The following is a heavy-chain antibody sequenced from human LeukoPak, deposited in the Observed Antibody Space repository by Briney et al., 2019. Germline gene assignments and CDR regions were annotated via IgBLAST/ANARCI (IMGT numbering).Heavy chain of an antibody. J-gene: IGHJ6*03. Sequence: GGSLRLSCAASGFTVSSNYMSWVRQAPGKGLEWVPIIYSGGTIYYAESVKGRFTISRDSSKNTLYLQMNSLRAEDTAVYYCATSPDGYSSSRYYYYYYMDVWGKGTTVTVSS. CDR2: IYSGGTI. D-gene: IGHD6-13*01. CDR3: ATSPDGYSSSRYYYYYYMDV. CDR1: GFTVSSNY. V-gene: IGHV3-53*01.